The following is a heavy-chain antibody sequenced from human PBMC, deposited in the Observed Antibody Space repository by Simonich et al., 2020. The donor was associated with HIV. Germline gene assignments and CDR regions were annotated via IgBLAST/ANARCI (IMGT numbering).Heavy chain of an antibody. CDR1: GFTFDDYA. Sequence: EVQLVESGGGLVQPGRSLRLSCAASGFTFDDYAMHWVRQAPGKGLWWDSGISWNSGSIGYADSVKGRFTISRDNAKNSLYLQMNSLRAEDTALYYCAKDKGAYYGSGSPVYWGQGTLVTVSS. CDR2: ISWNSGSI. V-gene: IGHV3-9*01. CDR3: AKDKGAYYGSGSPVY. D-gene: IGHD3-10*01. J-gene: IGHJ4*02.